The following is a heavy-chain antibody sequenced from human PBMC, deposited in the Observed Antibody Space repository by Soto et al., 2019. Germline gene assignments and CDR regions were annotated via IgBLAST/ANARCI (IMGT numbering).Heavy chain of an antibody. CDR2: IYYSGST. Sequence: PSETLSLTCTVSGGSISSYYWSWIRQPPGKGLEWIGYIYYSGSTNYNPSLKSRVTISVDTSKNQFSLKLSSVTAAGTAVYYCARGTSSGYSSHYYYSCDMDFWGQGTMVTVSS. V-gene: IGHV4-59*01. D-gene: IGHD3-22*01. CDR1: GGSISSYY. CDR3: ARGTSSGYSSHYYYSCDMDF. J-gene: IGHJ6*02.